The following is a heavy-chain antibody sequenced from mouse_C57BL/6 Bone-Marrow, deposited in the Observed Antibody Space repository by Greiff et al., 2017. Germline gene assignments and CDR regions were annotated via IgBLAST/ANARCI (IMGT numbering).Heavy chain of an antibody. D-gene: IGHD1-1*01. J-gene: IGHJ1*03. CDR3: ARDGPYYYGSSFWYFDV. Sequence: EVQLMESGGGLVKPGGSLKLSCAASGFTFSSYAMSWVRQTPEKRLEWVATISDGGSYTYYPDNVKGRFTISRDNAKNNLYLQMSHLKSEDTAMYYCARDGPYYYGSSFWYFDVWGTGTTVTVSS. CDR2: ISDGGSYT. V-gene: IGHV5-4*01. CDR1: GFTFSSYA.